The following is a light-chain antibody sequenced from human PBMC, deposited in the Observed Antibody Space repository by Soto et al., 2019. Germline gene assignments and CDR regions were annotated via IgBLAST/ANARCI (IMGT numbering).Light chain of an antibody. CDR3: CSYAGTYSPV. V-gene: IGLV2-8*01. J-gene: IGLJ2*01. CDR1: SSDVGGYNF. Sequence: QSALTQPPSASGSPGQSVAISCTGTSSDVGGYNFVSWYQQHPGKAPKVLIYEVSKRASGVPDRFSGSKSGNTASLTVSGLQAEDEADYYCCSYAGTYSPVFGGGTKVTVL. CDR2: EVS.